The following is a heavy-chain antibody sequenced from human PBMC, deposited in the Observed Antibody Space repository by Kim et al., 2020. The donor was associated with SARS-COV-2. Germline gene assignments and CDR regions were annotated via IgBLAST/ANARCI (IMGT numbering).Heavy chain of an antibody. V-gene: IGHV1-2*04. J-gene: IGHJ6*02. D-gene: IGHD3-9*01. CDR1: GYTFTGYY. CDR2: INPNSGGT. Sequence: ASVKVSCKASGYTFTGYYMHWVRQAPGQGLAWMGWINPNSGGTNYAQKFQGWVTMTRDTSIGTAYMELSRLRSDDTAVYYCARDGVLRYFDWLEQDYYYYGMDVWGRGATVTVSS. CDR3: ARDGVLRYFDWLEQDYYYYGMDV.